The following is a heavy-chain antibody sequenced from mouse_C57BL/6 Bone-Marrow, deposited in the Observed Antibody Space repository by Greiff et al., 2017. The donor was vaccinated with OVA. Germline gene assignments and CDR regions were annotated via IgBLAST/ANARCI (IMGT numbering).Heavy chain of an antibody. CDR1: GFTFSSYT. CDR3: ARLSVDWFAY. Sequence: EVQLVESGGGLVKPGGSLKLSCAASGFTFSSYTMSWVRQTPEQRLEWVATISGGGGNTYYPDSVKGRFTIPRDNAKNTLYLQMGSRRSEDTALDYCARLSVDWFAYWGQGTLVTVSA. V-gene: IGHV5-9*01. J-gene: IGHJ3*01. CDR2: ISGGGGNT.